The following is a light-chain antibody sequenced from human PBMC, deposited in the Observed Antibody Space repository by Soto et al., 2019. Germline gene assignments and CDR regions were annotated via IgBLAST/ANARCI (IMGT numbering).Light chain of an antibody. Sequence: QSVLTQPASVSGSPGQSITISCTGTSSDVGSYNLVSWYQQNPGKAPKLMIYEGSKRPSGLSNRFSGSKSGNTASLTISGLQAEDEADYYCCSYAGSYTYVFGTGTKVTVL. CDR3: CSYAGSYTYV. V-gene: IGLV2-23*01. CDR2: EGS. CDR1: SSDVGSYNL. J-gene: IGLJ1*01.